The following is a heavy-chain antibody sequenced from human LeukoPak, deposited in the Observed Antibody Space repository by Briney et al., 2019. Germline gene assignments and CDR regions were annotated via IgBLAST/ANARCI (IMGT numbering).Heavy chain of an antibody. V-gene: IGHV3-30*02. J-gene: IGHJ5*02. CDR3: ARLYSSGWYNWFDP. D-gene: IGHD6-19*01. CDR1: GFTFSSYG. CDR2: IRYDGSNK. Sequence: GGSLRLSCAASGFTFSSYGMHWVRQAPGKGLEWVAFIRYDGSNKYYADSVKGRFTISRDNAKNSLYLQMNSLRAEDTAVYYCARLYSSGWYNWFDPWGQGTLVTVSS.